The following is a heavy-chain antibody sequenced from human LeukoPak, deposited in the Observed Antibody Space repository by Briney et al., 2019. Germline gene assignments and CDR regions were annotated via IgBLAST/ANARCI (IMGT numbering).Heavy chain of an antibody. V-gene: IGHV3-7*01. CDR2: IKPDGSEK. Sequence: GGSLRLSCAASGFTFSTYWMGRVRQAPGMGLEWVAKIKPDGSEKDHVDSVKGRFTISRDNAKNSLYLQLNSLRAEDTAVYYCARSRFYFDYWGQGTLVTVSS. CDR1: GFTFSTYW. J-gene: IGHJ4*02. CDR3: ARSRFYFDY.